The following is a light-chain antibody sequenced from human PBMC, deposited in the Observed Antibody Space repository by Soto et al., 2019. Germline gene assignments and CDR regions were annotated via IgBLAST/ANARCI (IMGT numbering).Light chain of an antibody. CDR1: QSVTSSD. V-gene: IGKV3-15*01. CDR3: QQYTDWPTT. J-gene: IGKJ1*01. Sequence: EIVLTQSPGILSLSPGEGVTLSCRASQSVTSSDLAWYQQKPGQAPRLLIYGASTRATGVPARFSGSGSGTDFTLTISSLQSEDFGIYYCQQYTDWPTTFGQGTKVDI. CDR2: GAS.